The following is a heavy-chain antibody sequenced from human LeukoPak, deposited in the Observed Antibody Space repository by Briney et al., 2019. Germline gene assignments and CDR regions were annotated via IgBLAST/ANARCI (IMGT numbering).Heavy chain of an antibody. V-gene: IGHV1-69*04. CDR3: AGALRLDSGYFDY. J-gene: IGHJ4*02. CDR1: GGTFSSYA. D-gene: IGHD3-10*01. CDR2: IIPILGIA. Sequence: SVKVSCKASGGTFSSYAISWVRQAPGQGLEWMGRIIPILGIANYAQKFQGRVTITADKSTSTAYMELSSLRSEDTAVYYCAGALRLDSGYFDYWGQGTLVTVSS.